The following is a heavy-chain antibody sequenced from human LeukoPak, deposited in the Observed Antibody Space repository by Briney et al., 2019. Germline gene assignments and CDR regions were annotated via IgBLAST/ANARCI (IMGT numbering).Heavy chain of an antibody. V-gene: IGHV1-46*01. D-gene: IGHD3-10*01. CDR3: ARGHYYYGSGSYYVHDY. J-gene: IGHJ4*02. CDR2: INPSGGST. CDR1: GYTFTSYY. Sequence: ASVKVSCKASGYTFTSYYMHRVRQAPGQGLEWMGIINPSGGSTSYAQKFQGRVTMTRDTSTSTVYMELSSLRSEDTAVYYCARGHYYYGSGSYYVHDYWGQGTLVTVSS.